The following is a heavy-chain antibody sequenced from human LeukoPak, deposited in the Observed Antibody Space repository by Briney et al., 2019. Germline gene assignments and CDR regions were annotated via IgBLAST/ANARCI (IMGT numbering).Heavy chain of an antibody. CDR3: AGWYSSSWYYMDV. CDR1: GASFSAYY. Sequence: SETLSLTCAVYGASFSAYYWSWIRQSPGKGLEWIGQINHVGDTNYNPSLKSRVLISVDTSKDQFSLRLSSVTAADTAVYYCAGWYSSSWYYMDVWGKGTSVTVSS. V-gene: IGHV4-34*01. CDR2: INHVGDT. J-gene: IGHJ6*03. D-gene: IGHD6-13*01.